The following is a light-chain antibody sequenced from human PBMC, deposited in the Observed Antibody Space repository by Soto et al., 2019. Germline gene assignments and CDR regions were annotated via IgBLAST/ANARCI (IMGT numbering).Light chain of an antibody. V-gene: IGKV3-15*01. J-gene: IGKJ2*01. CDR2: VAS. Sequence: EIVMTQSPSSLSLSPGERASLSCRASQNVSSIVIWYHQKPGNAPRLLIYVASTRHSGVTARISGSGSGTEFTLTISSLQPEDFAVYSCQQYDIAPYTFGQGTKVEIK. CDR1: QNVSSI. CDR3: QQYDIAPYT.